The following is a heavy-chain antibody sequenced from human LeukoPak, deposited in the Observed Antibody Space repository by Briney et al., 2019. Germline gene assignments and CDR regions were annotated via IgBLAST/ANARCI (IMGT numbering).Heavy chain of an antibody. CDR2: IYYSGST. D-gene: IGHD2-21*02. J-gene: IGHJ3*02. V-gene: IGHV4-59*08. CDR3: ASLSYYGGDCYDDAFDI. CDR1: GGSISSYY. Sequence: PSETLSLTCTVSGGSISSYYWSWIRQPPGKGLEWIGYIYYSGSTNYNPSLKSRVTISVDTSKNQFSLKLSSVTAADTAVYYCASLSYYGGDCYDDAFDIWGQGTMVTVSS.